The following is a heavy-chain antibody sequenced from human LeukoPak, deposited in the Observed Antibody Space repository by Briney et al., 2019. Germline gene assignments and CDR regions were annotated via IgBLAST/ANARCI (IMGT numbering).Heavy chain of an antibody. CDR1: GFTFSNYA. V-gene: IGHV3-30*04. J-gene: IGHJ4*02. Sequence: GGSLTLSCAASGFTFSNYALHWVRQSPGKGLEWVAVISYDGSNKFYADSVRGRFSISRDSSKNTLYLRMNSLRSEDTAVYYCAREVRGNLDYWGQGTLVTVSS. CDR3: AREVRGNLDY. D-gene: IGHD2-15*01. CDR2: ISYDGSNK.